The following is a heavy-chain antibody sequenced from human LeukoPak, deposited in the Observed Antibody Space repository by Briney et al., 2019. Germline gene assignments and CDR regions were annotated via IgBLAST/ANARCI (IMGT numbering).Heavy chain of an antibody. J-gene: IGHJ4*02. CDR1: GGSFSGYY. CDR2: INHSGST. D-gene: IGHD3-16*01. CDR3: ARNDYVWGSYPRYFDY. V-gene: IGHV4-34*01. Sequence: PSETLSLTCAVYGGSFSGYYWSWIRQPPGKGLEWIGEINHSGSTNYNPSLKSRVTISVDTPKNQFSLKLSSVTAADTAVYYCARNDYVWGSYPRYFDYWGQGTLVTVSS.